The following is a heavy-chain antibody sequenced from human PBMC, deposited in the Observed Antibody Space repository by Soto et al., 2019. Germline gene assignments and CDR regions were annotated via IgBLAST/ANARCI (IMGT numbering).Heavy chain of an antibody. V-gene: IGHV1-69*13. D-gene: IGHD3-22*01. CDR1: GGSLSNYV. Sequence: SVKVSCKASGGSLSNYVIIWVRQAPGQGLEWMGGIIPLSGAANYAQKFQGRVTITADESTDTAFMDLTSLRSEDTAVYYCVRDPSSGYYYARYFDYWGQGTLVTVSS. CDR2: IIPLSGAA. J-gene: IGHJ4*02. CDR3: VRDPSSGYYYARYFDY.